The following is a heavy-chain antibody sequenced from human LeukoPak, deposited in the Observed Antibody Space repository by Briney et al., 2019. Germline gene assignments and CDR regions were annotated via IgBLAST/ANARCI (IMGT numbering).Heavy chain of an antibody. J-gene: IGHJ4*02. D-gene: IGHD4-23*01. Sequence: PGGSLRLSCAASGFTFSSYAMSWVHQAPGKGLEWVSAISGSGGSTYYADSVKGRFTISRDNSKNTLYLQMNSLRAEDTAVYYCAKGTTTLVVTKIDYWGQGTLVTVSS. CDR3: AKGTTTLVVTKIDY. CDR2: ISGSGGST. CDR1: GFTFSSYA. V-gene: IGHV3-23*01.